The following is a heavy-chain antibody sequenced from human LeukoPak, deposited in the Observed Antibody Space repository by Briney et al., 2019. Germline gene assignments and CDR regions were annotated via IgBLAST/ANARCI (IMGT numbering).Heavy chain of an antibody. Sequence: SQTLSLTCAISGDSVSSNRVGWNWIRQSPTRGLEWLVRTYYRSKWNHDYGVCVRGRITLYADTSKNDFHLNLHSVTPEDTAVYYCEMDNSGDRYLDNWGQGTLVTVSS. V-gene: IGHV6-1*01. J-gene: IGHJ4*02. CDR3: EMDNSGDRYLDN. CDR1: GDSVSSNRVG. D-gene: IGHD1-1*01. CDR2: TYYRSKWNH.